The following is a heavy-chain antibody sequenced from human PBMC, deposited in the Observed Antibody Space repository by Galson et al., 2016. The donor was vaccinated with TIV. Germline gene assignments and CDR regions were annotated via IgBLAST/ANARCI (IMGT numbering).Heavy chain of an antibody. Sequence: SVKVSCKASGGTFMSYSITWVRQAPGQGLEWMGGIIPVFGKANYAQKFQGRVTITTDESTGTAYMELSSLRSEDTAVYYCARERAYGDYVQYFWGQGTLVSVSS. CDR2: IIPVFGKA. CDR3: ARERAYGDYVQYF. CDR1: GGTFMSYS. V-gene: IGHV1-69*05. D-gene: IGHD4-17*01. J-gene: IGHJ4*02.